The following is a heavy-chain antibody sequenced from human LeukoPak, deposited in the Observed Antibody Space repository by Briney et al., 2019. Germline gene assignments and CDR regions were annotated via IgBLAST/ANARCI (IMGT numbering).Heavy chain of an antibody. CDR3: AKDIRRFGEFLFDY. CDR1: GFPFSSYA. J-gene: IGHJ4*02. V-gene: IGHV3-23*01. D-gene: IGHD3-10*01. Sequence: GSLRLSCAASGFPFSSYAMSWVRQAPGKGLEWVSAISGSGGSTYYADSVKGRFTISRDNSKNTLYLQMNSLRAEDTAVYYCAKDIRRFGEFLFDYWGQGTLVTVSS. CDR2: ISGSGGST.